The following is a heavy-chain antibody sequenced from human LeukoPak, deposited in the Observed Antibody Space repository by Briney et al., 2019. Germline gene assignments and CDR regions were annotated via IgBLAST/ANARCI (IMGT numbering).Heavy chain of an antibody. Sequence: GGFLRLSCAASGFTFDDYAMHWVRQAPGKGLEWVSGISWNSGSIGYADSVKGRFTISRDNAKNSLYLQMNSLRAEDTALYYCAKDHTYYYDSSGYYQGYWGQGTLVTVSS. CDR3: AKDHTYYYDSSGYYQGY. J-gene: IGHJ4*02. CDR1: GFTFDDYA. CDR2: ISWNSGSI. V-gene: IGHV3-9*01. D-gene: IGHD3-22*01.